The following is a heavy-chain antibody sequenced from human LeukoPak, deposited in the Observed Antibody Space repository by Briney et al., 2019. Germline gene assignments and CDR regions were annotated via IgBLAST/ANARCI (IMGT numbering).Heavy chain of an antibody. D-gene: IGHD3-9*01. V-gene: IGHV4-38-2*01. CDR1: GYSISSGYY. CDR2: NYHGGST. Sequence: PSETLSLTCAVSGYSISSGYYRCFSQPPPGRLQGWIGRNYHGGSTYYNPSLKRRVTISVDTSKNQFSLKLSSVTAADTAVYYCARVGGYDILTGYYPLPFDYWGQGTLVTVSS. CDR3: ARVGGYDILTGYYPLPFDY. J-gene: IGHJ4*02.